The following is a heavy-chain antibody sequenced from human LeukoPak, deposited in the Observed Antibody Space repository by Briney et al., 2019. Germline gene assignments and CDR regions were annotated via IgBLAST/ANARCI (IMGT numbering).Heavy chain of an antibody. J-gene: IGHJ3*02. CDR3: AREEVSGYSGYDTDAFDI. D-gene: IGHD5-12*01. V-gene: IGHV3-30*03. CDR2: ISYDGSNK. Sequence: GGSLRLSCAASGFTFSSYGMHWVRQAPGKGLEWVAVISYDGSNKYYADSVKGRFTISRDNSKNTLYLQMNSLRAEDTAVYYCAREEVSGYSGYDTDAFDIWGQGTMVTVSS. CDR1: GFTFSSYG.